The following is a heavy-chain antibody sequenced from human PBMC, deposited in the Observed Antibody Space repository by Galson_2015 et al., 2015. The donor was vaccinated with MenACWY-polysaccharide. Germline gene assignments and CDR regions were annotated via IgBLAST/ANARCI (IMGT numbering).Heavy chain of an antibody. CDR3: AHLTASNVYSYDY. CDR1: GFSLRTSGVA. D-gene: IGHD2-2*01. V-gene: IGHV2-5*01. J-gene: IGHJ4*02. CDR2: IYWNDDK. Sequence: PALVKPTQTLTLTCTFSGFSLRTSGVAVGWIRQPPGEALDWLAHIYWNDDKYYSTFLKNRLTITKDTSKNQVVLTMTNMDPVDTATYCCAHLTASNVYSYDYWGQGTLVTVSS.